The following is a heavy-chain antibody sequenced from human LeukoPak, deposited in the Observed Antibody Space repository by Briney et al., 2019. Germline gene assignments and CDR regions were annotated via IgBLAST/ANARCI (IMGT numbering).Heavy chain of an antibody. J-gene: IGHJ4*02. CDR1: GGSISSGGYY. V-gene: IGHV4-39*01. Sequence: SQTLSLTCTVSGGSISSGGYYWSCLRQPPGKELEWIGSIYYSGSTYYNPSLKSRVTISVDTSENQFSLKLSSVTAADTAVYYCGRHYGSGSYYFDSWGREPWSPSPQ. CDR2: IYYSGST. D-gene: IGHD3-10*01. CDR3: GRHYGSGSYYFDS.